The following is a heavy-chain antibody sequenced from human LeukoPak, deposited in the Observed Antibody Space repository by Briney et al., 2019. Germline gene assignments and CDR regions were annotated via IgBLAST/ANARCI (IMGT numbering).Heavy chain of an antibody. Sequence: SETLSLTCTGSGGSISSSSYYWGWIRQPPGKGLEWIGSIYYSGSTYYNPSLKSRVTISVDTSKNQFSLKLSSVTAADTAVYYCATQDIVVVPVVWGQGTLVTVSS. J-gene: IGHJ4*02. CDR1: GGSISSSSYY. V-gene: IGHV4-39*07. D-gene: IGHD2-2*01. CDR2: IYYSGST. CDR3: ATQDIVVVPVV.